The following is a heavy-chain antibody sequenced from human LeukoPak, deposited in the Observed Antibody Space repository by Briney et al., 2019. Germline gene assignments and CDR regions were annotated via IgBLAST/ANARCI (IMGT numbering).Heavy chain of an antibody. CDR3: ARESYSSSWYAGPGDGFDI. Sequence: LKISCAASGFTFSSYSMNWVRQAPGKGLEWVSSISSSSSYIYYADSVKGRFTISRDNAKNSLYLQMNSLRAEDTAVYYCARESYSSSWYAGPGDGFDIWGQGTMVTVSS. CDR1: GFTFSSYS. V-gene: IGHV3-21*01. CDR2: ISSSSSYI. D-gene: IGHD6-13*01. J-gene: IGHJ3*02.